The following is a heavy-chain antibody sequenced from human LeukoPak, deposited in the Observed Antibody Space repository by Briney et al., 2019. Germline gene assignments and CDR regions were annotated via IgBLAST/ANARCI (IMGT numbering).Heavy chain of an antibody. V-gene: IGHV3-23*01. CDR2: ISGSGVGT. J-gene: IGHJ3*02. Sequence: QPGGSPRVSCAASGFTFSSYGMSWVRQAPGKGLEWVSAISGSGVGTYYADSVKGRFTISRDNSKNTLYLQMNSLRAEDTAVYYCAKGGSAGNDAFDIWGLGTMVTVSS. CDR3: AKGGSAGNDAFDI. CDR1: GFTFSSYG. D-gene: IGHD1-1*01.